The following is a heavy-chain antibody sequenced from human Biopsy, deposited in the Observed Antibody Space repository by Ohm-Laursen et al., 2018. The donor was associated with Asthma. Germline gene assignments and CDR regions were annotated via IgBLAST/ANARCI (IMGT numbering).Heavy chain of an antibody. CDR2: INSVIGTT. CDR1: GGTFNTYV. V-gene: IGHV1-69*13. Sequence: SVKVSCKSLGGTFNTYVIGWVRQAPGQGLEWMGGINSVIGTTTYPQKFQDRVTITADDSTSTVYMELSSLRSEDTAVYYCARKAGACISRTCYSLDFWGQGTLVTVSS. CDR3: ARKAGACISRTCYSLDF. J-gene: IGHJ4*02. D-gene: IGHD2-2*01.